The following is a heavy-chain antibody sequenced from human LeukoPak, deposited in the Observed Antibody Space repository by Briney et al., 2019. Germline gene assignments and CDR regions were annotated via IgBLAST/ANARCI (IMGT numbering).Heavy chain of an antibody. CDR2: IRPDGDDK. V-gene: IGHV3-7*01. CDR1: GFMFRDYW. J-gene: IGHJ5*02. Sequence: GGSLRLSCAVSGFMFRDYWMAWVRQAPGKGLEWVANIRPDGDDKYYVESVRGRFTISRDNAQNLLSLQMDSLRVEDSAVYHCGRWGITAALDRWGQGTLVSVSS. CDR3: GRWGITAALDR. D-gene: IGHD2-2*01.